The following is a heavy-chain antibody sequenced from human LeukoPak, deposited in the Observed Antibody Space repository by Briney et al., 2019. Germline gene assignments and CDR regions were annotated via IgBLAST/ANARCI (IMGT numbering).Heavy chain of an antibody. CDR2: ISSSSSYI. D-gene: IGHD3-10*01. CDR3: ARKTPMAGDAFDI. CDR1: GFTFSSYS. Sequence: KSGGSLRLSCAASGFTFSSYSMNWVRQAPGEGLEWVSSISSSSSYIYYADSVKGRFTISRDNAKNSLYLQMNSLRAEDTAVYYCARKTPMAGDAFDIWGQGTMVTVSS. J-gene: IGHJ3*02. V-gene: IGHV3-21*01.